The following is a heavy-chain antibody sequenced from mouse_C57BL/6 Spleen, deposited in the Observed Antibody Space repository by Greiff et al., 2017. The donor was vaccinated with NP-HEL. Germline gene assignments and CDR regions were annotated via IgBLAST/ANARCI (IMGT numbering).Heavy chain of an antibody. CDR2: ISSGGSYT. V-gene: IGHV5-6*01. J-gene: IGHJ3*01. CDR1: GFTFSSYG. Sequence: EVMLVESGGDLVKPGGSLKLSCAASGFTFSSYGMSWVRQTPDKRLEWVATISSGGSYTYYPDSVKGRFTISRDNAKNTLYLQMSSLKSEDTAMYYCARQGNWDTGFAYWGQGTLVTVSA. CDR3: ARQGNWDTGFAY. D-gene: IGHD4-1*01.